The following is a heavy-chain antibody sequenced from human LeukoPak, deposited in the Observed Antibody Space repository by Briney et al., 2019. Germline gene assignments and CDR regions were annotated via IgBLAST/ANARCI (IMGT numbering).Heavy chain of an antibody. CDR3: AKEGSGSLIFDY. V-gene: IGHV3-23*01. CDR2: ITGSSRST. J-gene: IGHJ4*02. CDR1: GFTFSSYS. Sequence: GGSLRLSCAASGFTFSSYSMNWVRQAPGKGLEWVSAITGSSRSTYYADSVKGQFTISRDNPKNTLYLQMNSLRAEDTAVYYCAKEGSGSLIFDYWGQGTLVTVSS. D-gene: IGHD1-26*01.